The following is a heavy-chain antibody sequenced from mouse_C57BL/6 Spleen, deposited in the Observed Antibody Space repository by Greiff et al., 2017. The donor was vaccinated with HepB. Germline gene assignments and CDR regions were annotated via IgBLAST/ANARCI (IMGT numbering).Heavy chain of an antibody. V-gene: IGHV5-4*01. CDR3: ARKITTVVARYCDY. CDR2: ISDGGSYT. J-gene: IGHJ2*01. Sequence: EVQLVESGGGLVKPGGSLKLSCAASGFTFSSYAMSWVRQTPEKRLEWVATISDGGSYTYYPDNVKGRFTISRDNAKNNLYLQMSHLKSEDTAMYYSARKITTVVARYCDYRGQGTTLTVSS. CDR1: GFTFSSYA. D-gene: IGHD1-1*01.